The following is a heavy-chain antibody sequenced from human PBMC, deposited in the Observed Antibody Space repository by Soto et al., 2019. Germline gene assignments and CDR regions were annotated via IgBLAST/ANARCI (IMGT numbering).Heavy chain of an antibody. CDR2: IYYSGIT. CDR1: GGSISGGGYY. Sequence: KPSETLSLTCTVSGGSISGGGYYWSWIRQHPGKGLEWIGYIYYSGITYYNPSLKSRVIISVDTSKNQFSLKVSSVTAADTAVYCRASRIAAAGRDAFDVWGQGTMVTVSS. V-gene: IGHV4-31*03. J-gene: IGHJ3*01. D-gene: IGHD6-13*01. CDR3: ASRIAAAGRDAFDV.